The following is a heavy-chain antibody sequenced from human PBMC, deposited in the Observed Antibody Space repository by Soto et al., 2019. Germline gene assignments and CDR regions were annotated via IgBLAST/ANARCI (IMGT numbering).Heavy chain of an antibody. CDR3: AHIATYYQFHWFDP. V-gene: IGHV2-5*02. CDR2: IYWDGDK. CDR1: GFSLSTNGVG. J-gene: IGHJ5*02. Sequence: QITLKESGRTLVKPTQTLTLTCTFSGFSLSTNGVGVGWIRQPPGKALEWLALIYWDGDKRYSPSLKSRLTVTKDTSNHQVVLTMSTMDPVDTATYYCAHIATYYQFHWFDPWGQGILVTVSS. D-gene: IGHD3-10*01.